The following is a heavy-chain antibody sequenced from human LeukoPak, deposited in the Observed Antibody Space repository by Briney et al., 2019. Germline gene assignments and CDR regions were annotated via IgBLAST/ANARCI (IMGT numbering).Heavy chain of an antibody. CDR3: ARGWLPRGGIFDY. CDR1: GVSIRSYY. D-gene: IGHD5-12*01. J-gene: IGHJ4*02. CDR2: AYHNGNT. V-gene: IGHV4-59*12. Sequence: SETLSLTCTVSGVSIRSYYWNWIRQPPGQALEWIGYAYHNGNTKYNPSLKGRVTASVDASKNQFSLKLSSVTAADTAVYYCARGWLPRGGIFDYWGQGTLVTVSS.